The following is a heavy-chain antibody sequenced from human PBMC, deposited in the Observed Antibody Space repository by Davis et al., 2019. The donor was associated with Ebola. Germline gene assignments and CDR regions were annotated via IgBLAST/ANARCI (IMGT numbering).Heavy chain of an antibody. D-gene: IGHD6-13*01. CDR3: AREGYSSSWPYFDY. Sequence: SVKVSCKSVANSIYVLGMAWVRQAPGQGLEWMGGIIPIFGTANYAQKFQGRVTITADESTSTAYMELSSLRSEDTAVYYCAREGYSSSWPYFDYWGQGTLVTVSS. J-gene: IGHJ4*02. V-gene: IGHV1-69*13. CDR1: ANSIYVLG. CDR2: IIPIFGTA.